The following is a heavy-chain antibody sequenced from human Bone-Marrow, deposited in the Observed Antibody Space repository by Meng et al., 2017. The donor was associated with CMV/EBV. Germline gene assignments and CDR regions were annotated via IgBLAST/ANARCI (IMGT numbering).Heavy chain of an antibody. CDR1: GYTFTSYY. CDR3: ARDNSGFFFGALDV. J-gene: IGHJ3*01. V-gene: IGHV1-46*01. Sequence: ASVKVSCKASGYTFTSYYMHWVRQAPGQGLEWMGIINPSGGSTSYAQKFQGRVTMTRDTSTSTVYMELNSLRSDDAAVYFCARDNSGFFFGALDVWGQGTAVTVSS. D-gene: IGHD1-26*01. CDR2: INPSGGST.